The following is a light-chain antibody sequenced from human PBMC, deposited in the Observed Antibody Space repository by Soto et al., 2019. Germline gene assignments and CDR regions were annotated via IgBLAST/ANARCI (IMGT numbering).Light chain of an antibody. CDR3: QQYGSPPIT. V-gene: IGKV3-20*01. CDR2: GAS. J-gene: IGKJ5*01. Sequence: EIVLTQSPGTLSLSPGERATLSCRASQSVSSSYLAWYQQTPGQAPRLLIYGASTGATGTPDRFSGSGSGTDFTLTISRLEPEDFAVYYCQQYGSPPITFGQGTRLEIK. CDR1: QSVSSSY.